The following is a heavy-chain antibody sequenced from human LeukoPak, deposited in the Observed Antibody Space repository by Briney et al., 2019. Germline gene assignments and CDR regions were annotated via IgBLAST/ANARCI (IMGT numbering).Heavy chain of an antibody. Sequence: GGSLRLSCAASGFTFSSYWMSWVRQAPGKGLEWVANIKQDGSEKYYVDSVKGRFTISRDNAKNSLYLQMNSLRAEDTAVYYCARPYGSGSYYTNPADYWGQGTLVTVSS. CDR3: ARPYGSGSYYTNPADY. CDR2: IKQDGSEK. V-gene: IGHV3-7*01. D-gene: IGHD3-10*01. CDR1: GFTFSSYW. J-gene: IGHJ4*02.